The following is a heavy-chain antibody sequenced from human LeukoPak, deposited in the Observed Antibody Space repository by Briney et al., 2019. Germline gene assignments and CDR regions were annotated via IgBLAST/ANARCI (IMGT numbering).Heavy chain of an antibody. CDR2: FDPEDGET. J-gene: IGHJ3*02. Sequence: ASVKVSCKVSGYTLTELSMHWVRQAPGEGLEWMGGFDPEDGETIYAQKFQGRVTMTEDTSTDTAYMELSSLRAEDTALYYCAKARVVRGVIPDAFDIWGQGTMVTVSS. V-gene: IGHV1-24*01. D-gene: IGHD3-10*01. CDR1: GYTLTELS. CDR3: AKARVVRGVIPDAFDI.